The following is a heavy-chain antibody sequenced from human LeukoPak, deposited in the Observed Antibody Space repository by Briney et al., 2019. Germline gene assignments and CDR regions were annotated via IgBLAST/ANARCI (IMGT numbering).Heavy chain of an antibody. CDR3: ARGAMATTPFFDY. Sequence: SETLSLTCTVSGGSISSGDYYWSWIRQPPGKGLEWIGYIYYSGSTYYNPSLKSRVTISVDTSKNQFSLKLSSVTAADTAVYYCARGAMATTPFFDYWGQGTLVTVSS. CDR1: GGSISSGDYY. CDR2: IYYSGST. V-gene: IGHV4-30-4*01. D-gene: IGHD5-24*01. J-gene: IGHJ4*02.